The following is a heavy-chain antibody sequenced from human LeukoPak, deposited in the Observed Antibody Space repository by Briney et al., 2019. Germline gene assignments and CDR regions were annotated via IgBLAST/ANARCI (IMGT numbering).Heavy chain of an antibody. V-gene: IGHV3-30*18. J-gene: IGHJ4*02. CDR3: AKVNTTVLIDY. D-gene: IGHD3-16*01. CDR1: GFTFSSYG. Sequence: QPGGSLRLSCAASGFTFSSYGMHWVRQAPGKGLEWVAVISYDGSNKYYADSVKGRFTISRDNSKNTLYLQMNSLRAEDTAVYYCAKVNTTVLIDYWGQGTLVTVSS. CDR2: ISYDGSNK.